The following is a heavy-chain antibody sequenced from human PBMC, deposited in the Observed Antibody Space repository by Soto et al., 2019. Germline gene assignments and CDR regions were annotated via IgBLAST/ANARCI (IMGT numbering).Heavy chain of an antibody. CDR1: GFTFSSHA. J-gene: IGHJ4*02. CDR3: AKGPGFSSTSLDYFDY. V-gene: IGHV3-23*01. D-gene: IGHD2-2*01. CDR2: ISGSAAST. Sequence: GGSLRLSCAASGFTFSSHAMTWVRRPPGKGLEWVSVISGSAASTFYADSVKGRFTISRDNSKNTLYLQMNSLSAEDTAVYYCAKGPGFSSTSLDYFDYWGQGTLVTVSS.